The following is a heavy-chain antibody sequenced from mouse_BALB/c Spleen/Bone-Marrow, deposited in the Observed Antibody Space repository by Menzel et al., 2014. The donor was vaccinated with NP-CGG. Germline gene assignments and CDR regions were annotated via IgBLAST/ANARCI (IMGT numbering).Heavy chain of an antibody. J-gene: IGHJ4*01. CDR2: ISSGGSYT. CDR1: GFAFSSYD. CDR3: ARVLRVYAMDY. Sequence: EVKLMESGGDLVKPGGSLKLSCAASGFAFSSYDMSWVRQTPERRLEWVATISSGGSYTYYPDSVKGRFTISRDNARNTLYLQMSSLRSEDTALYYCARVLRVYAMDYWGQGTSVAVSS. V-gene: IGHV5-9*02. D-gene: IGHD2-4*01.